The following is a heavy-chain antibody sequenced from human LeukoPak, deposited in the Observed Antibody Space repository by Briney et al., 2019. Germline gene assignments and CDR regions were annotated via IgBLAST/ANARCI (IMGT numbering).Heavy chain of an antibody. V-gene: IGHV1-24*01. CDR1: GYTLTELS. J-gene: IGHJ6*02. CDR3: AKVPQRFWSGSTYGMDV. Sequence: GASVKVSCKVSGYTLTELSMHWVRQAPGKGLESLGGFDPEDGDTIYAQKFQGRVTMTEDTSTDTAYMEHSSLRSEDTAVYYCAKVPQRFWSGSTYGMDVWGQGTTVTVSS. CDR2: FDPEDGDT. D-gene: IGHD3-3*01.